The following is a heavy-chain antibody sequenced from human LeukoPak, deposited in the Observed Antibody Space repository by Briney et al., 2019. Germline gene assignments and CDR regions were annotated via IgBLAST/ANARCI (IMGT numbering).Heavy chain of an antibody. V-gene: IGHV1-2*02. CDR1: GYTFTGYY. CDR2: INPNSGGT. D-gene: IGHD4-17*01. Sequence: GASVKVSCKASGYTFTGYYMHWVRQAPGQGLEWMGWINPNSGGTNYAQRLQGRVTMTRDTSISTAYMELSRLRSDDTAVYYCARCPFLSYGDYPNWFDPWGQGTLVTVSS. CDR3: ARCPFLSYGDYPNWFDP. J-gene: IGHJ5*02.